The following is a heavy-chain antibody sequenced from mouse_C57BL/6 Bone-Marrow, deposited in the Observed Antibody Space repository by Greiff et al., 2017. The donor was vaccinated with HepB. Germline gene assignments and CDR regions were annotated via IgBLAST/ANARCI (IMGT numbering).Heavy chain of an antibody. CDR2: ISYSGST. D-gene: IGHD1-1*01. CDR1: GYSITSDY. Sequence: EVKLVESGPGLAKPSQTLSLTCSVTGYSITSDYWNWIRKFPGNKLEYMGYISYSGSTYYNPSLKSRISITRDTSKNQYYLQLNSVTTEDTATYYCARYVTTVVAPYYFDYWGQGTTLTVSS. J-gene: IGHJ2*01. V-gene: IGHV3-8*01. CDR3: ARYVTTVVAPYYFDY.